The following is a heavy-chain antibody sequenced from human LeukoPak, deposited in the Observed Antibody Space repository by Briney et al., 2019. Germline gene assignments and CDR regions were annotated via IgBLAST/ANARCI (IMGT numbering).Heavy chain of an antibody. D-gene: IGHD1-26*01. CDR3: ARSEWELPKFDY. CDR1: GYTFNTFG. V-gene: IGHV1-18*01. J-gene: IGHJ4*02. CDR2: ISAYNGNT. Sequence: ASGKVSCKASGYTFNTFGITWVRQAPGQGLEWLGWISAYNGNTNYAQKLQGRVTMTTDTSTSTAYMELRSLRSDDTAVYYCARSEWELPKFDYWGQGTLVTVSS.